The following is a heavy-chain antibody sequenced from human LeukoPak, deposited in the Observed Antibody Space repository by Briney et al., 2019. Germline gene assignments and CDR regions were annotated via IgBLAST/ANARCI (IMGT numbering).Heavy chain of an antibody. V-gene: IGHV3-73*01. Sequence: PGGSLRLSWAASGFTFSGSAIHWVRQASGKGLQWVGRIRSKANTYATAYAASVKGRFTISRDDSKNTAYLQMNSLEMEDTAVYYCTRSLVDDYGGNSPYYFDSWAREPWSPSPQ. D-gene: IGHD4-23*01. CDR1: GFTFSGSA. CDR3: TRSLVDDYGGNSPYYFDS. CDR2: IRSKANTYAT. J-gene: IGHJ4*02.